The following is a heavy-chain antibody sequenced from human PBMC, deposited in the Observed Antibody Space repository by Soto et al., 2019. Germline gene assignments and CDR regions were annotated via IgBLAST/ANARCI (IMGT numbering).Heavy chain of an antibody. J-gene: IGHJ4*02. Sequence: ASVKVSCKAPADTFTSYYIHWVRQDPGQGLEWMGWISTYNGNTNTAQKFQGRVTMTTHTSTKTAYMELTSPRFDDTAVDFCGRVDRSSWWAFDYWGQGTLVTVSS. V-gene: IGHV1-18*04. CDR2: ISTYNGNT. D-gene: IGHD6-13*01. CDR3: GRVDRSSWWAFDY. CDR1: ADTFTSYY.